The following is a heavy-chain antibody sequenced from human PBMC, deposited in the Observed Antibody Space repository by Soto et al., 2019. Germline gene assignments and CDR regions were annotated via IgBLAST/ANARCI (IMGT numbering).Heavy chain of an antibody. J-gene: IGHJ6*02. Sequence: GESLKISCKGSGYSFTSYWIGWVRQMPGKGLEWMGGIYPGDSDSRYSPSFQGQVTISADNSISTAYLQWSSLKASDTAMYYCARLDSGSYPYYYYYGMDGWGQGNTVTFSS. V-gene: IGHV5-51*01. CDR3: ARLDSGSYPYYYYYGMDG. D-gene: IGHD1-26*01. CDR1: GYSFTSYW. CDR2: IYPGDSDS.